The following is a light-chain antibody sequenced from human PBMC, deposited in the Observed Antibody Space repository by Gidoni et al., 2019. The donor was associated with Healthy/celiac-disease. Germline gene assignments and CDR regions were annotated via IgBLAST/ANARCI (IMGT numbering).Light chain of an antibody. Sequence: EIVLTQSPATLSLSPGERATLSCRASQSVSSYLAWYQQKPGQAPRLHIYDASNRATGIPARFSGSGSGTDFILTISSLEPEDFAVYYCQQRSNWPPLTFGGGTKVEIK. V-gene: IGKV3-11*01. CDR2: DAS. CDR1: QSVSSY. CDR3: QQRSNWPPLT. J-gene: IGKJ4*01.